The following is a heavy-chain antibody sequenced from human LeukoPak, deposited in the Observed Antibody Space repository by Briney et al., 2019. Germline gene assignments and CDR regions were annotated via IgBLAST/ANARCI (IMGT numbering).Heavy chain of an antibody. CDR2: ISGSGGST. CDR1: GFTLSSYA. Sequence: GGSLRLSCAASGFTLSSYAMSWVRQAPGKGLEWVSAISGSGGSTYYADSVKGWFTISRDNSKNTLYLQMNSLRAEDTAVYYCAKDQGWAVAGDFDYWGQGTLVTVSS. CDR3: AKDQGWAVAGDFDY. D-gene: IGHD6-19*01. V-gene: IGHV3-23*01. J-gene: IGHJ4*02.